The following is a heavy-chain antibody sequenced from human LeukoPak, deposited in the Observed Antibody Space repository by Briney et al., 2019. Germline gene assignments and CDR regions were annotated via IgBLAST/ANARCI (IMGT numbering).Heavy chain of an antibody. V-gene: IGHV4-59*01. CDR1: GGSISNYY. CDR3: ARRPRNDILTGTPFDY. CDR2: IYYSGNT. Sequence: PSETLSLTCTVSGGSISNYYWSWIRQPPGKGLEWIGYIYYSGNTNYNPSLKSRVTLSVDTSKNQFSLRLRSVTAADTAVYYCARRPRNDILTGTPFDYWGQGILVTVSS. D-gene: IGHD3-9*01. J-gene: IGHJ4*02.